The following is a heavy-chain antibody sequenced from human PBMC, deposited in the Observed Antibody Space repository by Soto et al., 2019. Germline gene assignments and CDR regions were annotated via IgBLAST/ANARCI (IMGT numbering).Heavy chain of an antibody. CDR2: IYYSGST. J-gene: IGHJ4*02. CDR3: ARHEGMATMEYYFDY. D-gene: IGHD5-12*01. CDR1: GGSIGSSRYY. V-gene: IGHV4-39*01. Sequence: QLQLQESGPGLVKPSETLSLTCTVSGGSIGSSRYYWGWIRQPPGKGLEWIGSIYYSGSTYYNPSLKSRLTISVDTSKNQCSLKLNSVTAADTAVYYCARHEGMATMEYYFDYWGQGTLVTVSS.